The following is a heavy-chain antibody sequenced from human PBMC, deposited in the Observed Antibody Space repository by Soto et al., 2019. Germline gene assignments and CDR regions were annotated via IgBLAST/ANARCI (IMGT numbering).Heavy chain of an antibody. V-gene: IGHV1-18*01. CDR2: ISAYNGNT. Sequence: ASVKVSCKASGYTFTSSGISWGRQAPGQGLEWMGWISAYNGNTNYAQKLQGRVTMTTDTSTSTAYMELRSLRSDDTAVYYCARDLMTTVSTDAFDIWGQGTMVT. CDR3: ARDLMTTVSTDAFDI. CDR1: GYTFTSSG. D-gene: IGHD4-17*01. J-gene: IGHJ3*02.